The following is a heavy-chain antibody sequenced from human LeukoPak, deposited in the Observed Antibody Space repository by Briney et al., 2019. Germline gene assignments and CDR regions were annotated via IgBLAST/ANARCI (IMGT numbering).Heavy chain of an antibody. J-gene: IGHJ5*02. V-gene: IGHV3-23*01. CDR3: AREWRITIFGVVIDSQKRGPFDP. CDR1: GLTFSSYG. Sequence: PGGSLRLSCAASGLTFSSYGMSWVRQVPGKGLEWVSGISASGGNTYHADSVKGRFTMSRDNSKNMLYLQMKSLRAEDTAVYYCAREWRITIFGVVIDSQKRGPFDPWGQGTLVTVSS. CDR2: ISASGGNT. D-gene: IGHD3-3*01.